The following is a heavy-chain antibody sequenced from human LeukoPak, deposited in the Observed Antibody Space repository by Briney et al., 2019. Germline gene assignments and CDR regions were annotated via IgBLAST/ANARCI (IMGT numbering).Heavy chain of an antibody. CDR3: ARAVQVTTGGLFDY. J-gene: IGHJ4*02. Sequence: ASVKVPCKASGGTFSNYAISWVRQAPGQGLEWMGGIIPIFDTPNFAQKFQGRVTITADKSTSTAYMELSRLRSEDTAVYYCARAVQVTTGGLFDYWGQGTLVTVSS. D-gene: IGHD4-17*01. CDR1: GGTFSNYA. V-gene: IGHV1-69*06. CDR2: IIPIFDTP.